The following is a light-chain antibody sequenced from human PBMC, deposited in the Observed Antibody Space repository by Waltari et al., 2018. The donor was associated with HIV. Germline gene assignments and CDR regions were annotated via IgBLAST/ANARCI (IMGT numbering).Light chain of an antibody. Sequence: EIVLTQSPGTLSLSPGERATLSCRASQSVSSSDLAWYQQKPGQAPRLLIYGASSSATGIPDRFSGSGSGTDFTLTISRLEPEDFAVYYCQQYGSSPLTFGGGTKVEIK. J-gene: IGKJ4*01. V-gene: IGKV3-20*01. CDR3: QQYGSSPLT. CDR2: GAS. CDR1: QSVSSSD.